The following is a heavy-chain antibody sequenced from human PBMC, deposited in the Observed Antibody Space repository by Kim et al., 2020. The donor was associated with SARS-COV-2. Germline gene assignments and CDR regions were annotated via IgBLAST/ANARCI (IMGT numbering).Heavy chain of an antibody. CDR3: ASDRSGYGLDVDY. V-gene: IGHV1-18*04. J-gene: IGHJ4*02. D-gene: IGHD5-12*01. CDR1: GYTFTSYG. CDR2: ISAYNGNT. Sequence: ASVKVSCKASGYTFTSYGISWVRQAPGQGLDWMGWISAYNGNTNYAQKFQGRVTMTTDTSTSTAYMELRSLRSDDTALYYCASDRSGYGLDVDYWGQGTLVTVSS.